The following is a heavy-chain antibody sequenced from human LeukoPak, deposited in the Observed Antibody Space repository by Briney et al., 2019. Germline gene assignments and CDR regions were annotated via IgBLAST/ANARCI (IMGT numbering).Heavy chain of an antibody. J-gene: IGHJ4*02. Sequence: PSETLSLTCAVYGGSFSEYYWTWIRQPPGKGLEWIGELNHRGSTNYNPSLKSRVSLSADTSKNQFSLRLNSVTAADSAVYFCARVGYYPNSGSTFDYWGLGTLVTVSS. CDR1: GGSFSEYY. D-gene: IGHD3-10*01. CDR3: ARVGYYPNSGSTFDY. CDR2: LNHRGST. V-gene: IGHV4-34*01.